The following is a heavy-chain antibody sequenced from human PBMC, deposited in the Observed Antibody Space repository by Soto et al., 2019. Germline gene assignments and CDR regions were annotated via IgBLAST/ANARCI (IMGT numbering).Heavy chain of an antibody. D-gene: IGHD5-18*01. CDR2: IIPIFGTA. CDR1: GGTFSSYA. CDR3: ARGRDGYSNYCYYGMDV. Sequence: QVQLVQSGAEVKKPGSSVKVSCKASGGTFSSYAISWVRQAPGQGLEWMGGIIPIFGTANYAQKFQGRVTITADESTSTDNMELSSLRSEDTSVYYCARGRDGYSNYCYYGMDVWGQGTTVTVSS. V-gene: IGHV1-69*12. J-gene: IGHJ6*02.